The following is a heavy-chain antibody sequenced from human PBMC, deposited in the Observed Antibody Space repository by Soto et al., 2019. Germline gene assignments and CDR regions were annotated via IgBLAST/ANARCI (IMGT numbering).Heavy chain of an antibody. Sequence: GGSLRLSCAASGFTFSSYGMHWVRQAPGKGLEWVAVIWYDGSNKYYADSVKGRFTISRDNSKNTLYLQMNSLRAEDTAVYYCARDNSVAGTGFDYWGQGTLVTVSS. CDR2: IWYDGSNK. J-gene: IGHJ4*02. CDR1: GFTFSSYG. D-gene: IGHD6-19*01. CDR3: ARDNSVAGTGFDY. V-gene: IGHV3-33*01.